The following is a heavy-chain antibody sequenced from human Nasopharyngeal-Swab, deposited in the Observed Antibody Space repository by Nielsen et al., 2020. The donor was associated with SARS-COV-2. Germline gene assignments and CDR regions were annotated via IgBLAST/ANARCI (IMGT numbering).Heavy chain of an antibody. D-gene: IGHD5-24*01. CDR3: AKGLEMATADY. CDR1: GFTFSSYG. CDR2: ISYDGSNK. J-gene: IGHJ4*02. V-gene: IGHV3-30*18. Sequence: GESLKISCAASGFTFSSYGMHWVRQAPGKGLEWVAVISYDGSNKYYADSVKSRFTISRDNSKNTLYLQMNSLRAEDTAVYYCAKGLEMATADYWGQGTLVTVSS.